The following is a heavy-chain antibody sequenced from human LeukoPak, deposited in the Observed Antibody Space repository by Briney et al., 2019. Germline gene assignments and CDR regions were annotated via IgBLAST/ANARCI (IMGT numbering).Heavy chain of an antibody. J-gene: IGHJ2*01. D-gene: IGHD2-8*01. CDR3: ARLMGRDWYFDL. Sequence: PSETLSLTCTVSGGSISSSSYYWGWIRQPPGKGLEWIGSIYYSGSTYYNPSLKSRVTISVDTSKNQFSLKLSSVTAADTAVYYCARLMGRDWYFDLWGRGTLVTVSS. CDR2: IYYSGST. V-gene: IGHV4-39*01. CDR1: GGSISSSSYY.